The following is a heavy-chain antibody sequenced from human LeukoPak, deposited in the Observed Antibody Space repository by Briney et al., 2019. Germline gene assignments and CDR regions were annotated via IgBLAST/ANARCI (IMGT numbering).Heavy chain of an antibody. CDR3: ARGLGGGGRGDYYYYYMDV. J-gene: IGHJ6*03. D-gene: IGHD3-16*01. CDR2: IYYSGST. CDR1: GGSISSGGYY. V-gene: IGHV4-31*03. Sequence: SETLSLTCTVSGGSISSGGYYWSWIRQHPGKGLEWIGYIYYSGSTYYNPSLKSRVTMSVDTSKNQFSLKLSSVTAADTAVYYCARGLGGGGRGDYYYYYMDVWGKGTTVTVSS.